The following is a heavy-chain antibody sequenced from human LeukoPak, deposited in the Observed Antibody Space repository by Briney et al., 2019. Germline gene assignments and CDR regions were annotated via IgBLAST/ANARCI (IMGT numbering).Heavy chain of an antibody. CDR2: IKQDGSEK. CDR1: GFTFSNAW. V-gene: IGHV3-7*01. CDR3: ARDRFIPSITMVRGVPDY. J-gene: IGHJ4*02. Sequence: GGSLRLSCAASGFTFSNAWMSWVRQAPGKGLEWVANIKQDGSEKYYVDSVKGRFTISRDNAKNSLYLQMNSLRAEDTAVYYCARDRFIPSITMVRGVPDYWGQGTLVTVSS. D-gene: IGHD3-10*01.